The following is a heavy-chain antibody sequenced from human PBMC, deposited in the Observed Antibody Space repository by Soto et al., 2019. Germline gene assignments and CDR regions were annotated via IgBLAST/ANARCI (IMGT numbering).Heavy chain of an antibody. CDR1: GYTLTELS. V-gene: IGHV1-24*01. Sequence: ASVKVSCKVSGYTLTELSMHWVRQAPGKGLEWMGGFDPEDGETIYAQKFQGRVTMTEDTSTDTAYMELSSLRSGDTAVYYCATAATHENSSSWYWYYYYGMDVWGQGTTVTVSS. CDR2: FDPEDGET. D-gene: IGHD6-13*01. J-gene: IGHJ6*02. CDR3: ATAATHENSSSWYWYYYYGMDV.